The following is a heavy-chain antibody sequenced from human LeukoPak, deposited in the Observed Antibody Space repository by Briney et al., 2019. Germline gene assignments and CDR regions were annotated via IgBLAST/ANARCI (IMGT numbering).Heavy chain of an antibody. D-gene: IGHD3-10*01. CDR2: ISGSGGST. CDR3: AKVYGSGRLYGMDV. CDR1: GFTFSSYA. V-gene: IGHV3-23*01. J-gene: IGHJ6*02. Sequence: GGFLRLSCAASGFTFSSYAMSWVRQAPGKGLEWVSAISGSGGSTYYADSVKGRFTISRDNSKNTLYLQMNSLRAEDTAVYYCAKVYGSGRLYGMDVWGQGTTVTVSS.